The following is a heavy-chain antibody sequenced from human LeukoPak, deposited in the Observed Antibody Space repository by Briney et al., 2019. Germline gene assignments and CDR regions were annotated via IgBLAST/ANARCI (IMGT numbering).Heavy chain of an antibody. CDR2: ISSSSSYI. D-gene: IGHD2-15*01. Sequence: PGGPLRLSCAASGFTFSSYSMNWVRQAPGKGLEWVSSISSSSSYIYYADSVKGRFTISRDNAKNSLYLQMNSLRAEDTAVYYCARGLPSIYCSGGSCYKGGFEYWGQGTLVTVSS. J-gene: IGHJ4*02. CDR3: ARGLPSIYCSGGSCYKGGFEY. V-gene: IGHV3-21*01. CDR1: GFTFSSYS.